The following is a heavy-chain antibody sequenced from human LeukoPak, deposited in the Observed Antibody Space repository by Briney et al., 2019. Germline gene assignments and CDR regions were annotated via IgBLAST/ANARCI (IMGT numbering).Heavy chain of an antibody. J-gene: IGHJ4*02. Sequence: GGSLRLSCAASGFTFSNYWMTWVRQAPGKGLEWVANIKQDGSEQYSVDSVKGRFTISRDNAKNSLYLQMNSLRAEDTAVYYCARVRSVAGRPDYFDYWGQGTLVTVPS. D-gene: IGHD6-6*01. CDR2: IKQDGSEQ. CDR3: ARVRSVAGRPDYFDY. V-gene: IGHV3-7*01. CDR1: GFTFSNYW.